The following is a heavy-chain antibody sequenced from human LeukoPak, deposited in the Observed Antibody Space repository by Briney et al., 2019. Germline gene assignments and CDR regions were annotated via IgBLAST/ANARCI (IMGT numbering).Heavy chain of an antibody. CDR2: IKSDGSST. D-gene: IGHD3-10*01. Sequence: GGSLRLSCAASGFTFSSYWMHWVRQAPGKGLVWVSRIKSDGSSTTYADPVKGRFTISRDNAKNTLYLQMNSLRAEDTAVYYCATNYYGSGPDHWGQGTLVTVSS. CDR3: ATNYYGSGPDH. V-gene: IGHV3-74*01. CDR1: GFTFSSYW. J-gene: IGHJ4*02.